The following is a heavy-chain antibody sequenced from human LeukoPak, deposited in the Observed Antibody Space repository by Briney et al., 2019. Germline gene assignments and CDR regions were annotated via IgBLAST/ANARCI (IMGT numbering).Heavy chain of an antibody. Sequence: PGRSLRLSCAASGFTFSTYGMHWVRQAPGKGLERVAFIWFDGTDKYYADSVKGRFTISRDNSKNTLYLQMNSLRAEDTAVYYCAKDRLGYAGGLYYFDYWGQGTLVTVSS. D-gene: IGHD2-15*01. CDR2: IWFDGTDK. CDR3: AKDRLGYAGGLYYFDY. J-gene: IGHJ4*02. V-gene: IGHV3-33*06. CDR1: GFTFSTYG.